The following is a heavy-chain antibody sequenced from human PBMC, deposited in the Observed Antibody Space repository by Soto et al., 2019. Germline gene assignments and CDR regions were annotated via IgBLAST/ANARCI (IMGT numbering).Heavy chain of an antibody. Sequence: QVQLQQWGAGLLKPSETLSLTCAVYGGSFSGYYWSWIRQPPGKGLAWIGEINHSGSTNYNPSLKSRVTISVDTSKIQFSLKLSSVTAADTSVYYCARGRHDFWSGYYYGATFDYWGQGTLVTVSS. J-gene: IGHJ4*02. CDR3: ARGRHDFWSGYYYGATFDY. D-gene: IGHD3-3*01. V-gene: IGHV4-34*01. CDR2: INHSGST. CDR1: GGSFSGYY.